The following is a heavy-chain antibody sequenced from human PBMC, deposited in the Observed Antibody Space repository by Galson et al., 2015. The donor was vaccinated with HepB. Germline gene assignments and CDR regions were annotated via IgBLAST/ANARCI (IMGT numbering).Heavy chain of an antibody. CDR1: GDSVSSNSAT. Sequence: CAISGDSVSSNSATWNWIRQSPSRGLEWLGRTYYRSKWYNDYAVSVKSRITINPDTSKNQFSLQVKSVTPEDTAVYYCARESPGIAARDLYYSYYYMDIWGKGTTVTVSS. CDR2: TYYRSKWYN. CDR3: ARESPGIAARDLYYSYYYMDI. V-gene: IGHV6-1*01. D-gene: IGHD6-6*01. J-gene: IGHJ6*03.